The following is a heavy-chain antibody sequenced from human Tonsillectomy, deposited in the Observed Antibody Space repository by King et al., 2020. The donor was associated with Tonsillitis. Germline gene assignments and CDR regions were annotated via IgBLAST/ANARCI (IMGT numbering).Heavy chain of an antibody. CDR2: INAGNGNT. Sequence: QLVQSGAEVKKPGASVKVSCKASGYTFTNCPMHWVRQAPGQRLEWMGWINAGNGNTKYSQKFQGRVTITRDTSASTAYMELSSLRSEDTAVYYCARDVEAGAGTGMDVWGQGTTVTVSS. J-gene: IGHJ6*02. CDR1: GYTFTNCP. CDR3: ARDVEAGAGTGMDV. V-gene: IGHV1-3*01. D-gene: IGHD6-19*01.